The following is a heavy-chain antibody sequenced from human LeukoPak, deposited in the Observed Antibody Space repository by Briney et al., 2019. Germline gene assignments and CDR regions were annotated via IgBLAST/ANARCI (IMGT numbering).Heavy chain of an antibody. D-gene: IGHD3-22*01. CDR2: TYHSGST. CDR3: ACRHDSSGYYYFEY. Sequence: SETLSLTCAVSGYSISSGYYWGWIRQPPGKGLEWIGSTYHSGSTYYNPPLKSRVTISVDTSKNQFSLKLSSGTAADSAVYYCACRHDSSGYYYFEYWGQGSLVTVSS. V-gene: IGHV4-38-2*01. CDR1: GYSISSGYY. J-gene: IGHJ4*02.